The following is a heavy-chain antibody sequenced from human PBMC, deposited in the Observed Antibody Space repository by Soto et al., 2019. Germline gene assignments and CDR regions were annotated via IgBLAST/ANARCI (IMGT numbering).Heavy chain of an antibody. CDR3: ARDIALQHYYYYGMDV. CDR1: GFTFSSYA. D-gene: IGHD6-13*01. Sequence: QVQLVESGGGVVQPGRSLRLSCAASGFTFSSYAMHWVRQAPGKGLEWVAVISYDGSNKYYADSVKGRFTISRDNSKNTLYLQMNRLRAEDTAVYYCARDIALQHYYYYGMDVWGQGTTVTVSS. J-gene: IGHJ6*02. V-gene: IGHV3-30-3*01. CDR2: ISYDGSNK.